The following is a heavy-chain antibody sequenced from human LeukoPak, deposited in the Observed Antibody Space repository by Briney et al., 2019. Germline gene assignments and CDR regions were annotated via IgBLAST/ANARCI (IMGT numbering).Heavy chain of an antibody. CDR3: VRRVRYFGQNDY. CDR1: GASMSDYY. CDR2: IYYTGST. V-gene: IGHV4-59*08. J-gene: IGHJ4*02. Sequence: SETLSLTCTVSGASMSDYYWSWIRQPPGRGLEWIGYIYYTGSTNYNPSLKSRVTMSVDTSKNQISLKLSSVTAAGSAVYYCVRRVRYFGQNDYWGQGTLVTVSS. D-gene: IGHD3-9*01.